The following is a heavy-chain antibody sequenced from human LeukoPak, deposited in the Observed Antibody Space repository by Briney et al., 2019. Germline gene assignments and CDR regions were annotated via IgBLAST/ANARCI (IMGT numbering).Heavy chain of an antibody. CDR3: ARTSGGYDY. CDR2: IYYSGST. Sequence: SETLSLTCTVSGGSISSYYWSWIRQPPGRGLEWIGYIYYSGSTNYNPSLKSRVTISVDTSKNQFSLKLSSVTAADTAVYYCARTSGGYDYWGQGTLVTVSS. D-gene: IGHD2-15*01. J-gene: IGHJ4*02. CDR1: GGSISSYY. V-gene: IGHV4-59*01.